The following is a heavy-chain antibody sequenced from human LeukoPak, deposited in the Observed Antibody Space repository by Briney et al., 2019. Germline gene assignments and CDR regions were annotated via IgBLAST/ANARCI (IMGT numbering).Heavy chain of an antibody. J-gene: IGHJ4*02. CDR1: GFTFSSYA. D-gene: IGHD1-26*01. V-gene: IGHV3-30-3*01. CDR3: ARDHSGYFDY. Sequence: PGRSLRLSCAASGFTFSSYAMHWVRQAPGKGLEWVAVISYDGSNKYYADSVKGRFTISRDNSKNTLYLQMNSLRAEDTAVYYCARDHSGYFDYWGQGTLVTVSS. CDR2: ISYDGSNK.